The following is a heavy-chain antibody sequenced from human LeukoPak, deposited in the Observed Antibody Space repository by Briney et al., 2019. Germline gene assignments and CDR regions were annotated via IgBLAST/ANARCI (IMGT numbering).Heavy chain of an antibody. J-gene: IGHJ4*02. CDR1: GFTFDDYA. V-gene: IGHV3-9*01. CDR3: AKAERQWLDTYFDY. Sequence: PGRSLRLSCAASGFTFDDYAMHWVRQAPGKGLEWVSGISWDSGSIGYADSVKGRFTISRDNAKNSLYLQMNSLRAEDTALYYCAKAERQWLDTYFDYWGQGTLVTVSS. D-gene: IGHD6-19*01. CDR2: ISWDSGSI.